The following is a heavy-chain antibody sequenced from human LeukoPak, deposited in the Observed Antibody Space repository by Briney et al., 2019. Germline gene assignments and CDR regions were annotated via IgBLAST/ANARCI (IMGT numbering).Heavy chain of an antibody. CDR2: MSPASGNT. Sequence: ASVKVACKACGYTFTSYDLNWVRRATGQGLEWMGWMSPASGNTGYAQEFQGRVTMTRDTSVSTAYMELNSLRSEDTAVYYCARGPPNWGFDSWGQGTLVTVSS. CDR3: ARGPPNWGFDS. V-gene: IGHV1-8*01. D-gene: IGHD7-27*01. CDR1: GYTFTSYD. J-gene: IGHJ4*02.